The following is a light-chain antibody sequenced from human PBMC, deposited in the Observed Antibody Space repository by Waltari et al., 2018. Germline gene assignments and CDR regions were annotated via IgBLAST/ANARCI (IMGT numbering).Light chain of an antibody. CDR3: CSFTSRSTWV. V-gene: IGLV2-14*01. J-gene: IGLJ3*02. CDR2: DVS. CDR1: SSDVCGYNY. Sequence: QSALTQPASVSGSPGQSITISCTGTSSDVCGYNYVSWYQQHPGKVPKLLIFDVSDRPAGVSKRFSGSKSGNTASLTISGLQAEDGSHYYCCSFTSRSTWVFGGGTKLTVL.